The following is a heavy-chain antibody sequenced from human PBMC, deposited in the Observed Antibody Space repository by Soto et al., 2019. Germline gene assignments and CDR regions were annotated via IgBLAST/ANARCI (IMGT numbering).Heavy chain of an antibody. CDR1: GYTFTGCY. V-gene: IGHV1-2*02. CDR3: ARDSKAIFGVVGYYYGMDV. J-gene: IGHJ6*02. CDR2: INPNSGGT. D-gene: IGHD3-3*01. Sequence: ASVKVSCKASGYTFTGCYMHWVRQAPGQGLEWMGWINPNSGGTNYAQKFQGRVTMTRDTSISTAYMELSRLRSDDTAVYYCARDSKAIFGVVGYYYGMDVWGQGTTVTVSS.